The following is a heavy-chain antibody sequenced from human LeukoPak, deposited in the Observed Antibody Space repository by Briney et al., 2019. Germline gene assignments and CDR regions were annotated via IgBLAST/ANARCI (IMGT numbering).Heavy chain of an antibody. Sequence: GGSLRLSCAASGFTFSNASMSWVRQAQGKGLEWVGRNKKKSDGGTIDYAAPVKGRFTISRDDSKNMLYLQMNSLKTEDTGVYYCSAGYGRTDFDYWGQGTLVTVSS. D-gene: IGHD3-16*01. J-gene: IGHJ4*02. CDR3: SAGYGRTDFDY. V-gene: IGHV3-15*01. CDR1: GFTFSNAS. CDR2: NKKKSDGGTI.